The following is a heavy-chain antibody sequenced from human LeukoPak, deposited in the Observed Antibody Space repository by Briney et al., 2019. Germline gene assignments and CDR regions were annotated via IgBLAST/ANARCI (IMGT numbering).Heavy chain of an antibody. J-gene: IGHJ4*02. CDR1: GFTFDDYA. D-gene: IGHD5-24*01. CDR2: ISGDGGST. CDR3: AKDIFPRDGYNY. Sequence: GGSLRLSCAASGFTFDDYAMHWVRQAPGKGLEWVSLISGDGGSTYYADSVKGQFTISRDNSKNSLYLQMSSLRTEDTALYYCAKDIFPRDGYNYWGQGALVTVSS. V-gene: IGHV3-43*02.